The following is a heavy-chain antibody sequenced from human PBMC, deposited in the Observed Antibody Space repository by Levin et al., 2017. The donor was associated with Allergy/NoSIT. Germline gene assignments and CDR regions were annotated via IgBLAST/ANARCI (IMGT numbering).Heavy chain of an antibody. CDR3: ARREYQLLYYYYGMDV. V-gene: IGHV4-34*01. D-gene: IGHD2-2*01. J-gene: IGHJ6*02. Sequence: SETLSLTCAVYGGSFSGYYWSWIRQPPGKGLEWIGEINHSGSTNYNPSLKSRVTISVDTSKNQFSLKLSSVTAADTAVYYCARREYQLLYYYYGMDVWGQGTTVTVSS. CDR2: INHSGST. CDR1: GGSFSGYY.